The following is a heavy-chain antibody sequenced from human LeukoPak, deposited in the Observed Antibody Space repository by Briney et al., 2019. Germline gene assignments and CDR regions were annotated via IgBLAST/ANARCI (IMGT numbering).Heavy chain of an antibody. CDR1: GYTFTSYG. D-gene: IGHD3-22*01. CDR3: ARVLARGGYYYDSSGYPFYYYYGMDV. V-gene: IGHV1-18*01. Sequence: ASVKVPCKASGYTFTSYGISWVRQAPGQGLEWMGWISAYNGNTNYAQKLQGRVTMTTDTSTSTAYMELRSLRSDDTAVYYCARVLARGGYYYDSSGYPFYYYYGMDVWGQGTTVTVSS. J-gene: IGHJ6*02. CDR2: ISAYNGNT.